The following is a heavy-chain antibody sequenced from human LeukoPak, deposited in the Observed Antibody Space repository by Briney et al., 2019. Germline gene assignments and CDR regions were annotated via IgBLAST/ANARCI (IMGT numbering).Heavy chain of an antibody. Sequence: GGSLRLSCAASGFSFSTYSMNWVHQAPGKGLEWISSISSSSIFKHYADSMKGRFTISRDNAKNTLYLQMNSLRVDDTAIYYCARDWYHAIDYWGQGTLVTVSS. V-gene: IGHV3-21*01. D-gene: IGHD2-2*01. CDR3: ARDWYHAIDY. CDR1: GFSFSTYS. J-gene: IGHJ4*02. CDR2: ISSSSIFK.